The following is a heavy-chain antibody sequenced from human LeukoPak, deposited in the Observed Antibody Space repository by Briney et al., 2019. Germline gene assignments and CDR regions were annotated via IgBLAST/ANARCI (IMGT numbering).Heavy chain of an antibody. CDR2: IYSGGST. CDR3: AGGSGVVIPFDY. D-gene: IGHD3-3*01. V-gene: IGHV3-53*01. J-gene: IGHJ4*02. CDR1: GFTVSSNY. Sequence: GGSLRLSCAASGFTVSSNYMSWVRQAPGKGLEWVSVIYSGGSTHYTDSVKGRFTISRDNSKNTLYLQMNSLRAEDTAVYYCAGGSGVVIPFDYWGQGTLVTVSS.